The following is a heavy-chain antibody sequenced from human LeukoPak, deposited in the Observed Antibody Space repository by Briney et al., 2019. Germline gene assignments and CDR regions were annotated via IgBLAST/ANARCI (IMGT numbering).Heavy chain of an antibody. CDR1: GGSISSYY. V-gene: IGHV4-4*07. Sequence: SETLSLTCTVSGGSISSYYWSWIRQPAGKGLEWIGRIYTSGSTNYNPSLKSRVTISVDTSKNQFSLKLSSVPAADTAVYYCARDLFWIAAANTNNNAFDIWGQGTMVTVSS. CDR3: ARDLFWIAAANTNNNAFDI. CDR2: IYTSGST. J-gene: IGHJ3*02. D-gene: IGHD6-13*01.